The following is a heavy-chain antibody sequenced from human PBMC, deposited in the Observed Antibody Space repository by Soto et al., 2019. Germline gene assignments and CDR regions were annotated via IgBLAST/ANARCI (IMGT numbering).Heavy chain of an antibody. CDR1: GYTFTGYY. Sequence: ASVKVSCKASGYTFTGYYMHWVRQAPGQGLEWMGWINPNSGGTNYAQKFQGRVTMTRDTSISTAYMELSRLRSDDTAVYYCARVLRRYFDWLLFDYWGQGTLVTSPQ. CDR3: ARVLRRYFDWLLFDY. D-gene: IGHD3-9*01. CDR2: INPNSGGT. J-gene: IGHJ4*02. V-gene: IGHV1-2*02.